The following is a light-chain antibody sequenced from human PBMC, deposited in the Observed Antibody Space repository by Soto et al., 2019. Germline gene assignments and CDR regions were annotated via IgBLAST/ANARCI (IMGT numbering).Light chain of an antibody. CDR2: GAS. CDR3: QQYCISGT. V-gene: IGKV3-20*01. Sequence: EIVLKQSPGTLSLSPGEGATLSCRASQSVSNNYLAWYQQKPGQAPRLLIYGASNRATGIPDRFSGSGSGTDFTLTISRLEPEDFAVYYCQQYCISGTFGQGTKVDI. J-gene: IGKJ1*01. CDR1: QSVSNNY.